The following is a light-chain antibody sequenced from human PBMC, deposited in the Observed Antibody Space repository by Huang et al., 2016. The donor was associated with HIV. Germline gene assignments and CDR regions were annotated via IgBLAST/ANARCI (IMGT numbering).Light chain of an antibody. CDR3: QHRSNWPLT. J-gene: IGKJ4*01. CDR1: QSVSSY. Sequence: DIVLTQSPATLSLSPGERATLSCRASQSVSSYLAWYQQKPGQAPRLLIYDASKRATGIPARFSGSGSGTDFTLTISSLEPEDFAVYFCQHRSNWPLTFGGGTKVEIK. V-gene: IGKV3-11*01. CDR2: DAS.